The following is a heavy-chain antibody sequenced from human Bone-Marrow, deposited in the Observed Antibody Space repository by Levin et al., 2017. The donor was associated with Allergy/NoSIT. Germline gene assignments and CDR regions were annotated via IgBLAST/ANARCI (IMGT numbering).Heavy chain of an antibody. D-gene: IGHD4-11*01. V-gene: IGHV3-23*01. CDR3: AKYRNADTLLDY. J-gene: IGHJ4*02. CDR1: GFTFSNYA. Sequence: PGGSLRLSCAASGFTFSNYAMGWVRQAPGKGLYWVSTISGTGGSTFYAGSVRGRFTISRDNSKNTLYLQMTSLRADDTAVYYCAKYRNADTLLDYWGQGSLVTVSS. CDR2: ISGTGGST.